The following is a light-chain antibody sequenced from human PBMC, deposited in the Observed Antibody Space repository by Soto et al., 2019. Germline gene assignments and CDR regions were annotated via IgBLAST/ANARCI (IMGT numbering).Light chain of an antibody. CDR3: QQRSNWPIT. V-gene: IGKV3-11*01. J-gene: IGKJ5*01. CDR2: DAS. CDR1: RSISSY. Sequence: EVVLTQSPATLSLSPGDSATLSCRASRSISSYLAWYQQKPGQAPSLLIYDASNRATGIPARFSGSGSGTDFTLTISSLEPEDFAVYYCQQRSNWPITFGQGTRLEIK.